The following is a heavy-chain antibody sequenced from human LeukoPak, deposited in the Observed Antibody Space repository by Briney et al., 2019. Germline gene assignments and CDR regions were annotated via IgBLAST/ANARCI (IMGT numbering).Heavy chain of an antibody. J-gene: IGHJ4*02. V-gene: IGHV3-30*02. CDR3: AKDGGYSGYDLTDY. CDR2: IWYDGSNK. D-gene: IGHD5-12*01. CDR1: GFTFSSYG. Sequence: PGGSLRLSCAASGFTFSSYGMHWVRQAPGKGLEWVAVIWYDGSNKYYADSVKGRFTISRDNSKNTLYLQMNSLRAEDTAVYYCAKDGGYSGYDLTDYWGQGTLVTVSS.